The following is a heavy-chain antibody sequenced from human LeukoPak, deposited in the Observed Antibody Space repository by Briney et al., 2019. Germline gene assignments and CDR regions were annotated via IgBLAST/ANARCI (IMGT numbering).Heavy chain of an antibody. J-gene: IGHJ5*02. Sequence: GESLKISCQGSGYNFANDWIGWVRQMPGKGLEWIGIIYPGDSDTIYSPSFQGQVTISADKSISTAYLQWSGLKASDTAMYYCARGMVRPDNWFDPWGQGTLVTVSS. V-gene: IGHV5-51*01. CDR1: GYNFANDW. CDR2: IYPGDSDT. CDR3: ARGMVRPDNWFDP. D-gene: IGHD3-10*01.